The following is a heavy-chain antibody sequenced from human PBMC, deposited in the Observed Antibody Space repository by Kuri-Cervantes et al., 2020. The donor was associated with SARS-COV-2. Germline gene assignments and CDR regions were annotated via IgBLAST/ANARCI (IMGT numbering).Heavy chain of an antibody. J-gene: IGHJ3*02. D-gene: IGHD3-10*01. Sequence: GESLKISCSASGFTFSSYAMHWVRQAPGKGLEYVSAISSNGGSTYYADSVKGRFAISRDNSKNTLYLQMNSLRAEDTAVYYCARDFFTMGRRGVDIWGQGTMVTVSS. CDR2: ISSNGGST. V-gene: IGHV3-64*04. CDR3: ARDFFTMGRRGVDI. CDR1: GFTFSSYA.